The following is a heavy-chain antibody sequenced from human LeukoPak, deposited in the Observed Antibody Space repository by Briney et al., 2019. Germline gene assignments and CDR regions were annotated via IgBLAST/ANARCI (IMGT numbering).Heavy chain of an antibody. Sequence: PSETLSLTCTVSGGSISSYYWSWIRQPPGKGLEWIGYIYYSGSTNYNPSLKSRVTISVDTSKNQFSLKLSSVTAADTAVYYCARVIAARGWGYYYYMDVWGKGTTVTVSS. CDR2: IYYSGST. V-gene: IGHV4-59*01. D-gene: IGHD6-6*01. CDR1: GGSISSYY. J-gene: IGHJ6*03. CDR3: ARVIAARGWGYYYYMDV.